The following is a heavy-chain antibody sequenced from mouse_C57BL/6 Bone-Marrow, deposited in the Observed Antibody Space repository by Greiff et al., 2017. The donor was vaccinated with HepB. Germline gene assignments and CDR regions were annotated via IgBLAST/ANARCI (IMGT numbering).Heavy chain of an antibody. V-gene: IGHV5-9*01. Sequence: EVKLVESGGGLVKPGGSLKLSCAASGFTFSSYTMSWVRQTPEKRLEWVATISGGGGNTYYPDSVKGRFTISRDNAKNTLYLQMSSLRSEDTALYYCARPSFYGNAMDDWGQGASVTVSS. CDR1: GFTFSSYT. D-gene: IGHD1-1*01. J-gene: IGHJ4*01. CDR2: ISGGGGNT. CDR3: ARPSFYGNAMDD.